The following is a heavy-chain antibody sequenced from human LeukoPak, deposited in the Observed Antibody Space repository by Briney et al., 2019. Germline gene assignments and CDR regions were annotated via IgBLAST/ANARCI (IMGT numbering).Heavy chain of an antibody. J-gene: IGHJ4*02. Sequence: GGSLRHSRVAPGFIFSSFSMHWVRQAPGKGLEWVAVMWYAEENKYYADSVKGRFAVSRDNPENKLYLQMNSLRVEDTAVYYCARAKTGSYYFDHWGQGTLVSVSS. CDR1: GFIFSSFS. CDR2: MWYAEENK. V-gene: IGHV3-33*01. CDR3: ARAKTGSYYFDH. D-gene: IGHD1-26*01.